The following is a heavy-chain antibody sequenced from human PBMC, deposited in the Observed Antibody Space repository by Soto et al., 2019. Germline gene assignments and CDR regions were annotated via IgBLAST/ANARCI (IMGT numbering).Heavy chain of an antibody. J-gene: IGHJ4*02. V-gene: IGHV1-8*02. CDR1: GYNFNTFD. CDR2: MNPNSGNT. CDR3: AGGNFRY. Sequence: QVQLVQSGAEVRKPGASVKVSCKASGYNFNTFDIYWVRQATGHGLAWMGRMNPNSGNTGNAQELRGRVTMTRNTSNTTAYMELTSLTDDETGVYYCAGGNFRYWGQGTLVTVSS.